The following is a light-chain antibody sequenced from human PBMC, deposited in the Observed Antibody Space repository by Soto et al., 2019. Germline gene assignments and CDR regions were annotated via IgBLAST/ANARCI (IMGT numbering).Light chain of an antibody. CDR3: QKLNAYPTWM. Sequence: QLTQSPSSLSASVGDRVTITCRASQGISSNLAWYQQKPGRAPKLLIFGASTLQSGVPSRFSGSGSGTDFTLTISSLQPEDFATYFCQKLNAYPTWMLGQGTKVDIK. CDR2: GAS. V-gene: IGKV1-9*01. CDR1: QGISSN. J-gene: IGKJ1*01.